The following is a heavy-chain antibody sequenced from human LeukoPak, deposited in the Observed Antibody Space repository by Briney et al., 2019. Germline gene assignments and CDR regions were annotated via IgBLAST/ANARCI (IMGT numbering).Heavy chain of an antibody. D-gene: IGHD3-16*01. CDR1: GFTFSSYW. Sequence: GGXLRLSCAASGFTFSSYWMSWVRQAPGKGLEWVSAISGSGGSTYYADSVEGRFTISRDNSRDTLYLQMNSLRAEDTAVYYCAKGYYDYVWGSYYFDYWGQGTLVTVSS. V-gene: IGHV3-23*01. J-gene: IGHJ4*02. CDR3: AKGYYDYVWGSYYFDY. CDR2: ISGSGGST.